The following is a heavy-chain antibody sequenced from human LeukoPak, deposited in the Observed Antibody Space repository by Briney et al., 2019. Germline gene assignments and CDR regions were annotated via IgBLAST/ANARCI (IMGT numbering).Heavy chain of an antibody. V-gene: IGHV3-49*04. CDR2: IGSKAYGCTT. CDR3: TSRPDYGGYCYMDV. J-gene: IGHJ6*03. CDR1: GFTFGDYA. Sequence: GGSLRLSCTAPGFTFGDYAMSWVRQAPGKGLEWVDFIGSKAYGCTTEYDATVKGRFTITRDDSKSIAYQQMNSLKTDDTAVDYCTSRPDYGGYCYMDVWGKGTTVTVSS. D-gene: IGHD4-17*01.